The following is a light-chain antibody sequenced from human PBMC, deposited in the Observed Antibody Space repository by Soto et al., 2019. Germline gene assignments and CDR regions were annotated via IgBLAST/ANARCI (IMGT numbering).Light chain of an antibody. CDR1: QSISKIY. V-gene: IGKV3-20*01. CDR2: GAS. Sequence: ENVLTQSPGTLSLSPGERATLSYRASQSISKIYLAWYQQTPGQAPRLLIYGASSMATDIPDRFSESGSGTDFTIIISRLEPEDFAVYYCQRYGTSPVTLGHGARLDIK. J-gene: IGKJ5*01. CDR3: QRYGTSPVT.